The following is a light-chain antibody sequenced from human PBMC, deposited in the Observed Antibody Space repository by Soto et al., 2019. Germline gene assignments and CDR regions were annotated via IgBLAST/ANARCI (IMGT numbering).Light chain of an antibody. V-gene: IGKV3-11*01. CDR3: QQRSSWPKT. CDR1: QTISNY. Sequence: EVVLTQSPGTLSLSPGEGATLSCRASQTISNYLAWYQQKPGQAPRLLIYNASTRATGIPARFSGSGSGTDFTLTISSLEPEDFALYFCQQRSSWPKTFGQGTKVDIK. CDR2: NAS. J-gene: IGKJ1*01.